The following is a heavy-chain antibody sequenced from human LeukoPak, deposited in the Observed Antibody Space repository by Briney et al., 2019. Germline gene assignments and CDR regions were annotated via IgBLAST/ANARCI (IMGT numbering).Heavy chain of an antibody. Sequence: SETLSLTCTVSGGSISSSSYYWGWIRQPPGKGLEWIGSIYYSGSTYYNPSLKSRVTISVDTSKNQFSLKLSSVTAADTAVYYCARSYSSGWYLTRPNSYYFDYWGQGTLVTVSS. J-gene: IGHJ4*02. V-gene: IGHV4-39*01. CDR2: IYYSGST. D-gene: IGHD6-19*01. CDR1: GGSISSSSYY. CDR3: ARSYSSGWYLTRPNSYYFDY.